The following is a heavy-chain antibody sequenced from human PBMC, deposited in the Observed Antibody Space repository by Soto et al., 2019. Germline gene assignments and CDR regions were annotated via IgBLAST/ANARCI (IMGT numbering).Heavy chain of an antibody. V-gene: IGHV1-69*13. J-gene: IGHJ4*02. CDR3: ARVGSSYSYYFDY. Sequence: SVKVSCKASGGTFSSYAISWVRQAPGQGLEWMGGIIPIFGTANYAQKFQGRVTITADESTSTAYMELSSLRPEDTAVYNCARVGSSYSYYFDYWGQGTLVTVSS. CDR2: IIPIFGTA. CDR1: GGTFSSYA. D-gene: IGHD6-13*01.